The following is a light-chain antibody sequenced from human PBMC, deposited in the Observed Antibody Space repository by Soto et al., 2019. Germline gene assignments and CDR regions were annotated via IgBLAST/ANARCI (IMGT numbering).Light chain of an antibody. Sequence: GDRVTVTCRASQSVGTWVAWYQQKPGRAPHLLIYDASTLASAVQSRFSGSGSGTEFTLTISSLQSDDFATYYCQHYNSFTQWAVGQGPKVDIK. J-gene: IGKJ1*01. CDR2: DAS. CDR1: QSVGTW. CDR3: QHYNSFTQWA. V-gene: IGKV1-5*01.